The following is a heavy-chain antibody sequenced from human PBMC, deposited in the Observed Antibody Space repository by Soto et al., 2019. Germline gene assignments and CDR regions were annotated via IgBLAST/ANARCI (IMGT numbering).Heavy chain of an antibody. J-gene: IGHJ4*02. CDR2: TYHSGNP. CDR1: GDTISTGGYS. V-gene: IGHV4-30-2*01. CDR3: ARGGDWKFDY. Sequence: SETLSLTCGVSGDTISTGGYSWAWIRQPPGKALEWIGHTYHSGNPYYNPSLKSRVIISVDRSKNQFSLKLSSVTAADTAVYYCARGGDWKFDYWGQGSLVTVSS. D-gene: IGHD2-21*02.